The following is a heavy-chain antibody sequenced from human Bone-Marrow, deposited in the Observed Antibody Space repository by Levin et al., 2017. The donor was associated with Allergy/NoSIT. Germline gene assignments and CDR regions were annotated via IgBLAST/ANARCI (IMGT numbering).Heavy chain of an antibody. V-gene: IGHV3-23*01. CDR3: AKDRGWSDWFDP. Sequence: GESLKISCAASGFTFSSYAMSWVRQAPGKGLEWVSAISGSGGSTYYADSVKGRFTISRDNSKNTLYLQMNSLRAEDTAVYYCAKDRGWSDWFDPWGQGTLVTVSS. CDR1: GFTFSSYA. D-gene: IGHD6-19*01. CDR2: ISGSGGST. J-gene: IGHJ5*02.